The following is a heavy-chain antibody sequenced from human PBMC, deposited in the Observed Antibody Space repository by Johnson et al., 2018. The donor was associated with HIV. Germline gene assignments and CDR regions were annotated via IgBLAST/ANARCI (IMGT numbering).Heavy chain of an antibody. D-gene: IGHD3-10*01. CDR1: AFTFSSYA. V-gene: IGHV3-30*04. Sequence: QMMLVESGGGVVQPGRSLRLSCAASAFTFSSYAMHWVRQAPGKGLEWVAVISYDASNKYYADSVTGRFTISRDNSKNTLYLQMTSLRQDDTAVYSCYCTEHFGAGSESKGTFDAWGQGTMVTVSS. CDR3: YCTEHFGAGSESKGTFDA. J-gene: IGHJ3*01. CDR2: ISYDASNK.